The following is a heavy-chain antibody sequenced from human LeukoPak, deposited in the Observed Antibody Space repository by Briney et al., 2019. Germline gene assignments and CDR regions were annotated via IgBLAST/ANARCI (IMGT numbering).Heavy chain of an antibody. CDR1: GYTFTGYY. D-gene: IGHD3-16*01. V-gene: IGHV1-2*02. Sequence: ASVKASCKASGYTFTGYYIHWVRQAPGQGLEWMGWINPNSGDTNCAQKFQGRVTMTRDTYISTAYMELGRLKSDDTALYYCAGGMNGGDYWGQGTLVTVST. CDR3: AGGMNGGDY. CDR2: INPNSGDT. J-gene: IGHJ4*02.